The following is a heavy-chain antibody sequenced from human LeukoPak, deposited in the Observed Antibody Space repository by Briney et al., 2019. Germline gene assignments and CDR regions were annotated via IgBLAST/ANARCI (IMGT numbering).Heavy chain of an antibody. D-gene: IGHD6-13*01. CDR2: IDTDGTSA. CDR1: EFTFSSYW. Sequence: GGSLRLSCEASEFTFSSYWMHWVRQAPGKGLVWVSRIDTDGTSAACADSVKGRFSVSRDNAKNTLYLQMDSLRADDTAVYYCVRLGGSSSVDHWGQGTLVTVSS. CDR3: VRLGGSSSVDH. V-gene: IGHV3-74*01. J-gene: IGHJ4*02.